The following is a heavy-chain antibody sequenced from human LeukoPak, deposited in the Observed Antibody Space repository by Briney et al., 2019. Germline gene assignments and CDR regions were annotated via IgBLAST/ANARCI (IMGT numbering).Heavy chain of an antibody. CDR2: ISGSGGST. Sequence: GGSLRLSCAASGFTFSSYAMSWVRQAPGKGLEWVSAISGSGGSTYYADSVKGRFTISRDNSKNTLYLQMNSLRAEDTAVYYCAKRAVVAATRAQPKHNWFDPWGQGTLVTVSS. V-gene: IGHV3-23*01. CDR3: AKRAVVAATRAQPKHNWFDP. D-gene: IGHD2-15*01. CDR1: GFTFSSYA. J-gene: IGHJ5*02.